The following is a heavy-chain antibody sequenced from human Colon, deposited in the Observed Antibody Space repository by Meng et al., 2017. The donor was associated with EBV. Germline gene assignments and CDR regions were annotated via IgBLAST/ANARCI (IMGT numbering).Heavy chain of an antibody. V-gene: IGHV4-30-2*01. Sequence: QLQLQESGSGLVKPSQTLSLHCVVSGDSVTNGGYSWRWIRQPPGKGLEWIGYIPHSGSTKYNPSLKSRVTISVDTSKNQFSLKLSSVTAADTAVYYCARDTSTWGNKGLDHWGQGIVVTVAS. D-gene: IGHD7-27*01. J-gene: IGHJ4*02. CDR1: GDSVTNGGYS. CDR2: IPHSGST. CDR3: ARDTSTWGNKGLDH.